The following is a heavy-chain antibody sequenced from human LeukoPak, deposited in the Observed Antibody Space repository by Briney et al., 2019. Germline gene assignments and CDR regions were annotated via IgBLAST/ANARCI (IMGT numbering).Heavy chain of an antibody. D-gene: IGHD5-24*01. CDR3: ASQREIVEMATITLGY. V-gene: IGHV3-21*01. CDR1: GFTFSSYW. J-gene: IGHJ4*02. CDR2: ISSSSSYI. Sequence: KSGGSLRLSCAASGFTFSSYWMSWVRQAPGKGLEWVSSISSSSSYIYYADSVKGRFTISRDNAKNSLYLQMNSLRAEDTAVYYCASQREIVEMATITLGYWGQGTLVTVSS.